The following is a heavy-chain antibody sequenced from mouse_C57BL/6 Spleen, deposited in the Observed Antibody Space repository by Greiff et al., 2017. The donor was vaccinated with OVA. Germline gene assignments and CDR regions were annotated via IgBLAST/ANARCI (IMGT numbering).Heavy chain of an antibody. CDR3: ARAPSGTRDFDY. Sequence: EVNVVESEGGLVQPGSSMKLSCTASGFTFSDYYMAWVRQVPEKGLEWVANINYDGSSTYYLDSLKSRFIISRDNAKNILYLQMSSLKSEDTATYYCARAPSGTRDFDYWGQGTTLTVSS. D-gene: IGHD4-1*01. V-gene: IGHV5-16*01. CDR1: GFTFSDYY. J-gene: IGHJ2*01. CDR2: INYDGSST.